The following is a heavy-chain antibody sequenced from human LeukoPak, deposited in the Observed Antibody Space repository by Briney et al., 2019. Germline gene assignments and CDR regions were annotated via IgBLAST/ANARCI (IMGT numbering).Heavy chain of an antibody. CDR3: ARDLFFGTVTTF. CDR2: IYYSGST. CDR1: GGSISSSSYY. Sequence: KTSETLSLTCTVSGGSISSSSYYWGWIRQPPGKGLEWIGSIYYSGSTYYNPSLKSRVTISVDTSKNQFSLKLSSVTAADTAVYYCARDLFFGTVTTFGGQGTLVTVSS. J-gene: IGHJ4*02. V-gene: IGHV4-39*07. D-gene: IGHD4-17*01.